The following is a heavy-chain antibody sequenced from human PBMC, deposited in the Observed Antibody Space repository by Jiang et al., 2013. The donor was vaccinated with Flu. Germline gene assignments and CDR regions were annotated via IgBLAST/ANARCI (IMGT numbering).Heavy chain of an antibody. CDR2: INHSGST. D-gene: IGHD5-18*01. J-gene: IGHJ5*02. V-gene: IGHV4-34*01. CDR3: ARRRVRGYSYFDP. CDR1: GGSFSGYY. Sequence: LLKPSETLSLTCAVYGGSFSGYYWSWIRQPPGKGLEWIGEINHSGSTNYNPSLKSRVTISVDTSKNQFSLKLSSVTAADTAVYYCARRRVRGYSYFDPWGQGTLVTVSS.